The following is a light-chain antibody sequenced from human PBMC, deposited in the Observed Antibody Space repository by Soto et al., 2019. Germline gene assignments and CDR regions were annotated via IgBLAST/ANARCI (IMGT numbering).Light chain of an antibody. CDR2: KAS. V-gene: IGKV1-5*03. CDR1: QSISSW. Sequence: DIQMIQSPSTLSASVGDRVTITCRASQSISSWLAWYQQKPGKAPKLLIYKASSLESGVPSRFSGSGSGTEFTLTISSLQPDDFATYYCQQYNSYSRLTFGGGTKVEIK. J-gene: IGKJ4*01. CDR3: QQYNSYSRLT.